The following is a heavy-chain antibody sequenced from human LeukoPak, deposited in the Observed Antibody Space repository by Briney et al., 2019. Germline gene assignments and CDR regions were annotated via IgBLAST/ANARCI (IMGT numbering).Heavy chain of an antibody. CDR3: ARAYRSDYYPTYFDY. J-gene: IGHJ4*02. CDR2: IYYSGST. CDR1: GGSISSYY. V-gene: IGHV4-59*12. Sequence: PSETLSLTCTVSGGSISSYYWSWIRQPPGKGLEWIGYIYYSGSTNYNPSLKSRVTISVDTSKNQFSLKLSSVTAADTAVYYCARAYRSDYYPTYFDYWGQGTLVTVSS. D-gene: IGHD3-22*01.